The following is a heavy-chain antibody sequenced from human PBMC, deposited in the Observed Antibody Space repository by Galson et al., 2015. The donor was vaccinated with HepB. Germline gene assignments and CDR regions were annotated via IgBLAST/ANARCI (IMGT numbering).Heavy chain of an antibody. CDR1: GYTFTSYY. CDR2: INPSVGST. V-gene: IGHV1-46*04. Sequence: SVKVSCKASGYTFTSYYMHWVRQAPGQGLEWMGIINPSVGSTSYAQKLQGRVTMTRDTSTSTVYMELSSLISEDTAVYYCARDSGRPSGSYSHYYGMDVWGQGTTVTVSS. D-gene: IGHD1-26*01. J-gene: IGHJ6*02. CDR3: ARDSGRPSGSYSHYYGMDV.